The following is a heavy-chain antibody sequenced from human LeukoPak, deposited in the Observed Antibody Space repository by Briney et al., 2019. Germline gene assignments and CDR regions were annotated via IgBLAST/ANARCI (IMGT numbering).Heavy chain of an antibody. CDR2: IYYSGST. D-gene: IGHD3-22*01. V-gene: IGHV4-59*08. CDR3: ARQRYDSSGYYAPLYYFDY. Sequence: PSETLSLTRTVSGVSISSYYWSWLRQPPGKGLERIGYIYYSGSTNYNPSLKSRVTISVDTSKNQFSLKLSSVTAADTAVYYCARQRYDSSGYYAPLYYFDYWGQGTLVTVSS. CDR1: GVSISSYY. J-gene: IGHJ4*02.